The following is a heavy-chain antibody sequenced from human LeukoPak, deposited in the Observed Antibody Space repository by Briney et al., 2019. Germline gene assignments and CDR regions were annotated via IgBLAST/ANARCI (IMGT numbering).Heavy chain of an antibody. CDR1: GGSFSGYY. CDR3: ARGEYAYKQGH. V-gene: IGHV4-34*01. Sequence: SETLSLTCAVYGGSFSGYYWSWIRQPPGKGLEWIGEIRPSGSTYYNPSLKGRVTISVDTSKSQFSLKLTSVSAADTAVYYCARGEYAYKQGHWGHGALVTVSS. CDR2: IRPSGST. D-gene: IGHD5-24*01. J-gene: IGHJ4*01.